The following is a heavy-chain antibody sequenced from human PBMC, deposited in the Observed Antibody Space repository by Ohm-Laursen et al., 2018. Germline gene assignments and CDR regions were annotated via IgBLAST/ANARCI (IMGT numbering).Heavy chain of an antibody. J-gene: IGHJ4*02. Sequence: SLRLSCAASGFTFSSYEMNWVRQAPGKGLECVSYISSSGDTIYYADSVKGRFTISRDNAKNSLYLQMNSLRAEDTAVYYCARSLASGWYYFDYWGQGTLVTVSA. CDR2: ISSSGDTI. CDR1: GFTFSSYE. CDR3: ARSLASGWYYFDY. D-gene: IGHD6-19*01. V-gene: IGHV3-48*03.